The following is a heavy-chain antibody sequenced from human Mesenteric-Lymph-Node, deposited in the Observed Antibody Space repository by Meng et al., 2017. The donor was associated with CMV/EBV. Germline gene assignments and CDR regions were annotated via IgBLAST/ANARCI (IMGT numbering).Heavy chain of an antibody. Sequence: GESLKISCAASGFTFSSYSMNWVRQAPGKGLEWVSSISSSSSYIYYADSVKGRFTISRDNSKNTLYLQMSSLRAEDTAVYYCARDVGEVGYCSGGSCYDFNYGMDVWGQGTTVTVSS. V-gene: IGHV3-21*01. CDR3: ARDVGEVGYCSGGSCYDFNYGMDV. CDR2: ISSSSSYI. J-gene: IGHJ6*02. CDR1: GFTFSSYS. D-gene: IGHD2-15*01.